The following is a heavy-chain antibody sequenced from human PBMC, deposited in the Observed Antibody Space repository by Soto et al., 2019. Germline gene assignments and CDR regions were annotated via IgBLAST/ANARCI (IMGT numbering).Heavy chain of an antibody. J-gene: IGHJ6*02. CDR1: GGSISSSSYY. V-gene: IGHV4-39*07. CDR2: IYYSGST. Sequence: SETLSLTCTVSGGSISSSSYYWGWIRQPPGKGLEWIGSIYYSGSTYYNPSLKSRVTISVDTSKNKFSLKLSSVTAADMAVYYCARVGAGTTGMGPGYYYYYGMDVWGQGTTVTVSS. D-gene: IGHD1-1*01. CDR3: ARVGAGTTGMGPGYYYYYGMDV.